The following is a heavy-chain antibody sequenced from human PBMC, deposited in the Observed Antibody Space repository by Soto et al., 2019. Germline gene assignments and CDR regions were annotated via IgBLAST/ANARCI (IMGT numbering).Heavy chain of an antibody. Sequence: QVQLVQSGAEVKKPGSSVKVSCKASGGTFSSYAISWVRQAPGQGLEWMGGIIPICGTANYAQKCKGRVTITADESKSTAYMELSSLRSEDKAVYYCARARRDGYKLPVFDYWGQGTLVTVSS. D-gene: IGHD5-12*01. CDR1: GGTFSSYA. CDR3: ARARRDGYKLPVFDY. CDR2: IIPICGTA. V-gene: IGHV1-69*01. J-gene: IGHJ4*02.